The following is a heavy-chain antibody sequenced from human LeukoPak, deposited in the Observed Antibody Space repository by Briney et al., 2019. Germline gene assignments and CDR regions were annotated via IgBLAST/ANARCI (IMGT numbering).Heavy chain of an antibody. Sequence: GGSLRLSCAASGFTFSSYGMHWVRQAPGKGLEWVAVISYDGSNKYYADSVKGRFTISRDNSKNTLYLQMNSLRAEDTAVYYCAKDLNRVVAATSYYYYGMDVWGQGTTVTVSS. CDR1: GFTFSSYG. D-gene: IGHD2-15*01. CDR3: AKDLNRVVAATSYYYYGMDV. J-gene: IGHJ6*02. V-gene: IGHV3-30*18. CDR2: ISYDGSNK.